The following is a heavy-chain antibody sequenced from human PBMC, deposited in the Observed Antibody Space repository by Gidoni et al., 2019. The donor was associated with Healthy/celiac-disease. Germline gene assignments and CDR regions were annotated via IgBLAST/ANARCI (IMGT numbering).Heavy chain of an antibody. CDR1: GGSFSGYY. J-gene: IGHJ4*02. Sequence: QVQLQQWGAGLLKPSETLSLTCAVYGGSFSGYYWSWIRQPPGKGLEWIGEINHSGSTNYNPSLKSRVTISVDTSKNQFSLKLSSVTAADTAVYYCARGHPSGHWGQGTLVTVSS. V-gene: IGHV4-34*01. CDR2: INHSGST. CDR3: ARGHPSGH.